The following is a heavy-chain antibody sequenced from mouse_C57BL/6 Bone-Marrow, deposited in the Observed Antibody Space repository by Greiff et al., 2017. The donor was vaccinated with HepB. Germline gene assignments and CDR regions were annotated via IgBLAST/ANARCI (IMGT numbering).Heavy chain of an antibody. D-gene: IGHD2-12*01. Sequence: QVQLQQPGAELVKPGASVKLSCKASGYTFTSYWMQWVKQRPGQGLEWIGEIDPSDSYTNYNGKFKGKATLTADKSSSTAYMQLSSLTSEDSAVYFCALYPYWYFDVWGTGTTVTVSS. J-gene: IGHJ1*03. CDR2: IDPSDSYT. CDR3: ALYPYWYFDV. V-gene: IGHV1-50*01. CDR1: GYTFTSYW.